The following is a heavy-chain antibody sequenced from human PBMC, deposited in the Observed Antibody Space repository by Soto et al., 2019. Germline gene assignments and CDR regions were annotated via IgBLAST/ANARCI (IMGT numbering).Heavy chain of an antibody. CDR3: ARDWSHYDILTGYFVPYAFDD. V-gene: IGHV4-31*03. J-gene: IGHJ4*01. D-gene: IGHD3-9*01. CDR1: GGSICSGGYY. CDR2: IYYSGST. Sequence: SETLSLTCTVSGGSICSGGYYWSWIRQHPGKGLEWIGYIYYSGSTYYNPSLKSRVTISVDTSKNQFSLKLSSVTAADTAVYYCARDWSHYDILTGYFVPYAFDDWGHRTMVTVSS.